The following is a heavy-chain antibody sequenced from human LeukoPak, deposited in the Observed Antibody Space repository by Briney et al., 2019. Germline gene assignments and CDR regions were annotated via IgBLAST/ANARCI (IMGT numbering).Heavy chain of an antibody. V-gene: IGHV3-48*04. D-gene: IGHD2-2*01. J-gene: IGHJ4*02. CDR2: ISSSSSTI. Sequence: GGSLRLSCAASGFTFSSYSMNWVRQAPGKGLEWVSYISSSSSTIYYADSVKGRFTISRDNAKNSLYLQMNSLRVDDTAVYYCARDTKYAFDNWGQGTLVTVSS. CDR3: ARDTKYAFDN. CDR1: GFTFSSYS.